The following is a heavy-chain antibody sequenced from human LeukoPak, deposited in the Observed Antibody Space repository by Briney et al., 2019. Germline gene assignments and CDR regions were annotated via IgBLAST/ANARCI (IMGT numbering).Heavy chain of an antibody. V-gene: IGHV4-39*01. J-gene: IGHJ4*02. CDR3: ARHWTYYDYVWGSYRPYYFDY. D-gene: IGHD3-16*02. Sequence: GSLRLSCAASGFTFSNYWMSWVRQPPGKGLEWIGSIYYSGSTYYNPSLKSRVTISVDTSKNQFSLKLSSVTAADTAVYYCARHWTYYDYVWGSYRPYYFDYWGQGTLVTVSS. CDR2: IYYSGST. CDR1: GFTFSNYW.